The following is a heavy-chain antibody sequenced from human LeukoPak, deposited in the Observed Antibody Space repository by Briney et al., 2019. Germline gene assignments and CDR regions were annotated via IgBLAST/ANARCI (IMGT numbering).Heavy chain of an antibody. D-gene: IGHD5-12*01. CDR3: AREAVEYSGYDWVSDGHYFDY. CDR1: GFTFSSYA. CDR2: ISSNGGST. J-gene: IGHJ4*02. V-gene: IGHV3-64*01. Sequence: PGGSLRLSCAASGFTFSSYAMHWVRQAPGKGLEYVSAISSNGGSTYYANSVKGRFTISRDNSKNTLYLQMGSLRAEDMAVYYCAREAVEYSGYDWVSDGHYFDYWGQGTLVTVSS.